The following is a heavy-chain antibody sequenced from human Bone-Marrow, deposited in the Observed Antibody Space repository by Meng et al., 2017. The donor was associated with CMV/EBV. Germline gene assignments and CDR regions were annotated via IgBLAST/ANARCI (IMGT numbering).Heavy chain of an antibody. J-gene: IGHJ4*02. Sequence: GESLKISCKGYGYTFTTSWIGWVRQMPGKGLEYMGIIFPGDSDTRYSPSFQGQVTISADRSISTAYLQWSSLKASDSAMYYCATLMVGRDYFEYWGQGTVVTVSS. CDR3: ATLMVGRDYFEY. CDR1: GYTFTTSW. CDR2: IFPGDSDT. D-gene: IGHD3-10*01. V-gene: IGHV5-51*01.